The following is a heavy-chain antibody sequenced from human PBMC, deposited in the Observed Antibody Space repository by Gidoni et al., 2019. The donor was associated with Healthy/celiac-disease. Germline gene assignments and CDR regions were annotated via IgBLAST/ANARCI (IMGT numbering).Heavy chain of an antibody. CDR2: ISYDGSNK. J-gene: IGHJ3*02. CDR1: GFTFSSDA. D-gene: IGHD6-19*01. Sequence: QVQLVESGGGVVQPGRSLRLPCAASGFTFSSDAMHWVRQAQGKGLEWVAVISYDGSNKYYADSVKGRFTISRDNSKNTLYLQMNRLRAEDTAVYYCARDSSGWYDSAFDIWGQGTMVTVSS. CDR3: ARDSSGWYDSAFDI. V-gene: IGHV3-30*04.